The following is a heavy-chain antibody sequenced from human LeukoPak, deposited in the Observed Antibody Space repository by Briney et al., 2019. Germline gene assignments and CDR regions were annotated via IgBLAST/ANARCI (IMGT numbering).Heavy chain of an antibody. Sequence: GGSLLLSCAASGFTFSSYTMHWVRPAPGKGLEWVAVISYDGSTKYYADSMKGRFTISRDNSKNSLYLQMNSLRAEDTAVYYCAREGYYDSSGYSDAGIDYWGQGSLVTVSS. CDR2: ISYDGSTK. V-gene: IGHV3-30*04. CDR1: GFTFSSYT. J-gene: IGHJ4*02. CDR3: AREGYYDSSGYSDAGIDY. D-gene: IGHD3-22*01.